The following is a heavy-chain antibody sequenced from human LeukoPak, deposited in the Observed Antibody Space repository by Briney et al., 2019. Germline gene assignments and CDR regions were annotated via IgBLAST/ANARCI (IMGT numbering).Heavy chain of an antibody. Sequence: PSETLSLTSAVYGGSSSGYYWSWIRQPPKKGLEWIGEINHSGSTNYNPSLKSRVTISVDTSKNQFSLKLGSVTAADAAVYYCAREVPRGSYFDAFDIWGQGTMVTVSS. J-gene: IGHJ3*02. CDR1: GGSSSGYY. V-gene: IGHV4-34*01. D-gene: IGHD1-26*01. CDR2: INHSGST. CDR3: AREVPRGSYFDAFDI.